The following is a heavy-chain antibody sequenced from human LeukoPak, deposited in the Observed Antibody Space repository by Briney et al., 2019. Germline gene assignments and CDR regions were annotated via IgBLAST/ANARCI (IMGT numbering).Heavy chain of an antibody. J-gene: IGHJ6*02. CDR3: TRGPIQVWLYYGMDV. Sequence: GGSLRLSCTASGFTFGADVMSWGRQAPGNGREWGGVMRSKVYVGTTENTAPVKVRFSISRDASKSIAYLQMNSPKTEDSALYCWTRGPIQVWLYYGMDVWGQGTTVIVSS. CDR2: MRSKVYVGTT. D-gene: IGHD5-18*01. CDR1: GFTFGADV. V-gene: IGHV3-49*01.